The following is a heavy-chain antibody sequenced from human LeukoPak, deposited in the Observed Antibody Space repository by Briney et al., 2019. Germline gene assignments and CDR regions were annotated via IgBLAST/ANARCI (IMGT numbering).Heavy chain of an antibody. Sequence: GASVKVSCKGSGVSFNKFAFNWVRQAPGHGLEWMGRTIPTLGTPVYAQKFQGRVTMTADESTTTAYMEVSGLRSEDTAVYFCASPHDIYFSQHMDVWGQGTTVTVSS. CDR3: ASPHDIYFSQHMDV. J-gene: IGHJ6*02. V-gene: IGHV1-69*11. D-gene: IGHD2/OR15-2a*01. CDR1: GVSFNKFA. CDR2: TIPTLGTP.